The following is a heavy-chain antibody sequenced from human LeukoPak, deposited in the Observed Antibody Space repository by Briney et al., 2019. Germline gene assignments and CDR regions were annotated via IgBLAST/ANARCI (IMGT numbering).Heavy chain of an antibody. CDR3: ASFSHYYDSSGHFDY. V-gene: IGHV3-7*01. D-gene: IGHD3-22*01. CDR1: GFTFSSYA. Sequence: GGSLRLSCAASGFTFSSYAMHWVRQAPDKELEWVANIKQDGSEKYYVDSVKGRFTISRDNAKNSLYPQMNSLRAEDTAVYYCASFSHYYDSSGHFDYWGQGTLVTVSS. J-gene: IGHJ4*02. CDR2: IKQDGSEK.